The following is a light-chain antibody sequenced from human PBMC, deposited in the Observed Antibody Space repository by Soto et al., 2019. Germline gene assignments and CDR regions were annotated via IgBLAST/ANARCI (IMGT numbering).Light chain of an antibody. Sequence: DIQMTQSPSTLYASIGDRVTITCRASQSISSWLAWYQQKPGTAPKLLIYKASTLQTGVPSRFSGSGSGTEFTLTISSLQPDDFATYYCQQYNDNWTFGQGTKV. CDR3: QQYNDNWT. CDR2: KAS. V-gene: IGKV1-5*03. J-gene: IGKJ1*01. CDR1: QSISSW.